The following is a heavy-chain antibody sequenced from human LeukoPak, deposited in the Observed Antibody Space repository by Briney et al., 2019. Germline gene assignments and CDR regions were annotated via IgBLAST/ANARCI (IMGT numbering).Heavy chain of an antibody. D-gene: IGHD2-2*01. CDR3: ARGLIVPAAIGYNWFDP. CDR2: IYYSGST. V-gene: IGHV4-59*08. CDR1: GGSISSYY. Sequence: SETLSLTCTVSGGSISSYYWSWIRQPPGKGLEWIGYIYYSGSTNYNPSLKSRVTISVDTSKNQFSLKLSSVTAADTAVYYCARGLIVPAAIGYNWFDPWGQGTLVTVSS. J-gene: IGHJ5*02.